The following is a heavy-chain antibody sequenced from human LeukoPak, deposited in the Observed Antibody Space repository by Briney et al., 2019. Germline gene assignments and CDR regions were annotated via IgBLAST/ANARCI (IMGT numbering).Heavy chain of an antibody. D-gene: IGHD4-17*01. CDR3: ARDRLGDYGIDY. CDR1: GFTFSSYS. Sequence: GGSLRLSCAASGFTFSSYSMNWVRQAPGKGLEWVSSISSSSSYIYYADSVKGRFTISRDNAKNSLYLQMNSLRAEDTAVYYCARDRLGDYGIDYWGQGTLVTVSS. V-gene: IGHV3-21*01. J-gene: IGHJ4*02. CDR2: ISSSSSYI.